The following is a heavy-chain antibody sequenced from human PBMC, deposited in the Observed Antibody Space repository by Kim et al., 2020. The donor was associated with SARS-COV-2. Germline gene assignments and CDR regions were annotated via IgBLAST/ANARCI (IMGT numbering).Heavy chain of an antibody. J-gene: IGHJ4*02. D-gene: IGHD3-22*01. CDR2: IIPILGIA. Sequence: SVKVSCKASGGTFSSYTISWVRQAPGQGLEWMGRIIPILGIANYAQKFQGRVTITADKSTSTAYMELSSLRSEDTAVYYCARDLWGLWDSSGYYDYWGQGTLVTVSS. V-gene: IGHV1-69*04. CDR3: ARDLWGLWDSSGYYDY. CDR1: GGTFSSYT.